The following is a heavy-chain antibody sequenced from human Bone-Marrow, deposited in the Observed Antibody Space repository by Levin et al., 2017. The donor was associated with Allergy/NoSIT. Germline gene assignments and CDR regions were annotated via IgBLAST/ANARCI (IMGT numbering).Heavy chain of an antibody. D-gene: IGHD3-16*01. Sequence: ASVKVSCVASGYVFSDNAINWMRQAPGEGPKWMGWINTKTGKPTYAQGFTGRFVFSLDTSISTAYLQINNLEADDTAVYYCTRGWGLSWGQGTPVTVSS. J-gene: IGHJ1*01. CDR3: TRGWGLS. CDR1: GYVFSDNA. V-gene: IGHV7-4-1*02. CDR2: INTKTGKP.